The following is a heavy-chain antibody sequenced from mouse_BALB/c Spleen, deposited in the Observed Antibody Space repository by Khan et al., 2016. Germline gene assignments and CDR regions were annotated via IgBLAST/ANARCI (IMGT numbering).Heavy chain of an antibody. V-gene: IGHV4-1*02. CDR1: GFDFSRYW. J-gene: IGHJ2*01. Sequence: EVELLESGGGLVQPGGSLKLSCAASGFDFSRYWMSWVRQAPGKGLEWIGEINPDSSTINYTQSLKDKLTISRDNANNTLYLQMSKVRSEDSALYYCGRLYCYGCVDYWGQGTTLTVSS. CDR2: INPDSSTI. CDR3: GRLYCYGCVDY. D-gene: IGHD1-1*01.